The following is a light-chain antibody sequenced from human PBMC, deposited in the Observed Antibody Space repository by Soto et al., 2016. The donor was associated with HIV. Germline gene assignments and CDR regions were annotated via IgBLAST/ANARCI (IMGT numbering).Light chain of an antibody. J-gene: IGKJ4*01. Sequence: DIQLTQSPSFLSASVGDRVTITCRASQDITSYLSWYQQKPGKAPKLLIHTASALLSGVPPRFSGSGSGTDFTLTISSLQPEDLATYFCQQYKNYPLTFGGGTKVEIK. CDR1: QDITSY. V-gene: IGKV1-9*01. CDR2: TAS. CDR3: QQYKNYPLT.